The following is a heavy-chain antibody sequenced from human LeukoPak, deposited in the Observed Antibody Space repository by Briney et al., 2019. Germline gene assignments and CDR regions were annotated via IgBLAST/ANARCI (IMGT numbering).Heavy chain of an antibody. V-gene: IGHV4-59*08. CDR2: IYYSGST. D-gene: IGHD3-9*01. Sequence: GSLRLSCAASGFTFSNAWMSWVRQAPGKGLEWIGYIYYSGSTNYNPSLKSRVTISVDTSKNQFSLKLSSVTAADTAVYYCATTLYYDILTGYYPFDPWGQGTLVTVSS. J-gene: IGHJ5*02. CDR1: GFTFSNAW. CDR3: ATTLYYDILTGYYPFDP.